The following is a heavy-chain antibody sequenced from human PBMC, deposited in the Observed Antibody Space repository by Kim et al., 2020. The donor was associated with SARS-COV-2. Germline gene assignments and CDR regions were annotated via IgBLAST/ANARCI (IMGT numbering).Heavy chain of an antibody. CDR2: ICCNSGSI. CDR1: GFTFGDCA. CDR3: AKDTQYQLLFPYFDY. J-gene: IGHJ4*01. Sequence: GGSLRLSCAASGFTFGDCAMHWVRQAPGKGLEWVSGICCNSGSIGYADSVKGRFTISRDNAKNSLYLQMNSLRAEDTALYYCAKDTQYQLLFPYFDY. V-gene: IGHV3-9*01. D-gene: IGHD2-2*01.